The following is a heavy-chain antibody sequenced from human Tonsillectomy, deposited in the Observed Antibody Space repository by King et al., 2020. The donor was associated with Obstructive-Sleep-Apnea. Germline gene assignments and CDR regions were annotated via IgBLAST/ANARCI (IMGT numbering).Heavy chain of an antibody. D-gene: IGHD2-15*01. CDR2: INPNTGGT. CDR3: ATDIVVVLGATGDY. Sequence: VQLVESGAEVKKPGASVKVSCKASGYTFTGYYMHWVRQAPGQGLEWMGWINPNTGGTNFAQKFQGRVTMTRDTSISTAYMELSRLRSDDTAVYYCATDIVVVLGATGDYWGQGTLVTVSS. J-gene: IGHJ4*02. V-gene: IGHV1-2*02. CDR1: GYTFTGYY.